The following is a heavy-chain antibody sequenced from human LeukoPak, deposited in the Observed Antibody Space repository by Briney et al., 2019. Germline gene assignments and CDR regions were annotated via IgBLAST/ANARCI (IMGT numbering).Heavy chain of an antibody. D-gene: IGHD5-18*01. CDR1: GYTFTSYD. CDR2: MNPNSGNT. J-gene: IGHJ4*02. V-gene: IGHV1-8*01. CDR3: ARAEAAMGYFDY. Sequence: GASVKVSCTTSGYTFTSYDINWVRQATGQGLEWMGWMNPNSGNTGYAQKFQGRVTMTRNTSISTAYMELSSLRSEDTAVYYCARAEAAMGYFDYWGQGTLVTVSS.